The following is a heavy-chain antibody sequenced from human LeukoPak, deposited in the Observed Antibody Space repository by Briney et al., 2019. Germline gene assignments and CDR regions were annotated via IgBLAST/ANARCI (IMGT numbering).Heavy chain of an antibody. CDR1: GFTFSSYW. CDR2: IKQDGSEK. J-gene: IGHJ4*02. D-gene: IGHD6-19*01. CDR3: ATLIDSSGWEPPDY. Sequence: GGSLRLFCAASGFTFSSYWMSWVRQAPGKGLEWVANIKQDGSEKYYVDSVKGRFTISRDNAKNSLYLQMNSLRAEDTAVYYCATLIDSSGWEPPDYWGQGTLVTVSS. V-gene: IGHV3-7*03.